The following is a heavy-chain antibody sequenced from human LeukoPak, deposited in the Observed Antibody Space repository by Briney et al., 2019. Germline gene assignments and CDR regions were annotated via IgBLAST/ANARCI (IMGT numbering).Heavy chain of an antibody. D-gene: IGHD3-16*01. J-gene: IGHJ4*02. V-gene: IGHV3-7*01. CDR1: GFIFSSYW. CDR3: ARHVRFEGVDY. Sequence: SGGSLRLSCAASGFIFSSYWMSWVRQAPGKGLEWVDNIKQDGSEKYYVDSVKGRFTISRDNAKNSLFLQMNSLRAEDTAVYYCARHVRFEGVDYWGQGTLVTVSS. CDR2: IKQDGSEK.